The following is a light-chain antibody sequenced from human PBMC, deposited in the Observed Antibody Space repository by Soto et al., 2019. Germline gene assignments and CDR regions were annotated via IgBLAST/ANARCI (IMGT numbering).Light chain of an antibody. CDR3: QHYGYSQWT. J-gene: IGKJ1*01. Sequence: EIVLTQSPATLSLSPGERATLSCGASQSVSSSYLAWYQQKPGLAPRLLIYDASSRATGIPDRFSGSGSGTDFTLTISRLEPEDFAVYFCQHYGYSQWTFGQGTKVEIK. CDR2: DAS. V-gene: IGKV3D-20*01. CDR1: QSVSSSY.